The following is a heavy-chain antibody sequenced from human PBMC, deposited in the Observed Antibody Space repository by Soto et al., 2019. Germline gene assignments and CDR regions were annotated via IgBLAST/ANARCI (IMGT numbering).Heavy chain of an antibody. V-gene: IGHV1-3*01. CDR2: INAGNGNT. CDR1: GYTFTDYA. Sequence: ASVKVSCKASGYTFTDYAIQWVRQAPGQRLEWMGWINAGNGNTKYSQKFQGRVTITRDTSASTAYIELSSLRSEDTAVYYCAREHDFWIGCSFDYWGQGTLVTVSS. J-gene: IGHJ4*02. D-gene: IGHD3-3*01. CDR3: AREHDFWIGCSFDY.